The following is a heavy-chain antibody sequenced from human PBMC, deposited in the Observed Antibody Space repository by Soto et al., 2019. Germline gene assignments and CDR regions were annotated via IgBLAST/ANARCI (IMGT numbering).Heavy chain of an antibody. Sequence: SETLSLTCTVSGGSISSSTYYWGWIRRPPGKGLEWIGSIYYSGSTYYNPSLKSRVTISVDTSKNQFSLKLSSVTAADTAVYYCANSYGDYVSYWGQGTLVTVS. CDR1: GGSISSSTYY. CDR2: IYYSGST. D-gene: IGHD4-17*01. CDR3: ANSYGDYVSY. V-gene: IGHV4-39*01. J-gene: IGHJ4*02.